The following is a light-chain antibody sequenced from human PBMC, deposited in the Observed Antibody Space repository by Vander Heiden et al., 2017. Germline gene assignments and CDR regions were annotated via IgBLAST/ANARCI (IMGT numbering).Light chain of an antibody. CDR2: EDS. J-gene: IGLJ3*02. CDR3: YSTDSSGTHRV. V-gene: IGLV3-10*01. Sequence: SYELTQPPKVSVSPGQTARITCSGDALPKKYAYWYQQKSGQAPVVVIYEDSKRPSEIPEKFSGSSSGTMATLTISGAKVEDEADYYCYSTDSSGTHRVFGGGTKLTVL. CDR1: ALPKKY.